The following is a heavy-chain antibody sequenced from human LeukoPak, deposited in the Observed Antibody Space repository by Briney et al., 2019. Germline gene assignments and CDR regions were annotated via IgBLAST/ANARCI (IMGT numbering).Heavy chain of an antibody. D-gene: IGHD5-12*01. CDR1: GGSISSYY. CDR3: ARGGDVYSGYDYVPFDY. CDR2: IYYSGST. J-gene: IGHJ4*02. Sequence: SETLSLTCPVSGGSISSYYWSWIRQPPGKGLEWIGYIYYSGSTNYNPSLKSRVTISVDTSKNQFSLKLSSVTAADTAVYYCARGGDVYSGYDYVPFDYWGQGTLVTVSS. V-gene: IGHV4-59*01.